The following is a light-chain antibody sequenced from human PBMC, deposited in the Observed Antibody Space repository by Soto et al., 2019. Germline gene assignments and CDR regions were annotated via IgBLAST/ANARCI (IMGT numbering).Light chain of an antibody. V-gene: IGLV2-14*01. CDR1: SSDVGGYNY. CDR2: DVS. J-gene: IGLJ2*01. Sequence: QSVLTQPASVSGSPGQSITISCTGTSSDVGGYNYVSWYQQHPGKAPKLRIYDVSNRPSGVSNRFSGSKSGNTASLTISGLQAEDEADYYCSSYTTSGSLVFGGGTKLTVL. CDR3: SSYTTSGSLV.